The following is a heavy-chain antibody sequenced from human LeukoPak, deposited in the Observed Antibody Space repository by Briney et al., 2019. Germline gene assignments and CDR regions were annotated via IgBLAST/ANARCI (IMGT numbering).Heavy chain of an antibody. V-gene: IGHV3-30*04. CDR2: ISYDGSNK. Sequence: GGSLRLSCVASGVTFSSRAFHWVRQAPGKGLEWVAVISYDGSNKYYADSVKGRFTISRDNSKNTLYLQMNSLRAEDTAVYYCARDVGIAVAGDAFDIWGQGTMVTVSS. D-gene: IGHD6-19*01. CDR3: ARDVGIAVAGDAFDI. CDR1: GVTFSSRA. J-gene: IGHJ3*02.